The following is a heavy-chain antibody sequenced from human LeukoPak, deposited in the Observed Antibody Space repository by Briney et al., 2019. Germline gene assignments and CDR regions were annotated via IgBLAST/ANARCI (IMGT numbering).Heavy chain of an antibody. CDR1: GGSISRSTYS. D-gene: IGHD3/OR15-3a*01. J-gene: IGHJ5*02. Sequence: TSETLSLTCTVSGGSISRSTYSWAWIRQSPGKGLEWIAIVHYSGTTHYNPSLKSRVTISVDTSKNQFSLNLSSVTAADTAVYYCARQEIGLRSFDPWGQGTLVTVSS. CDR2: VHYSGTT. V-gene: IGHV4-39*01. CDR3: ARQEIGLRSFDP.